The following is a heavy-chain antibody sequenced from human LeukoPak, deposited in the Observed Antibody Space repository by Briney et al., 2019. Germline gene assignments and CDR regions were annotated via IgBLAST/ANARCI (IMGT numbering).Heavy chain of an antibody. Sequence: GGSLRLSCIGSGFTFSDAWMSWVRQAPGKGLEWVGRIKSKSDGGTIDYAAPVKGRFTISRDDSRNTLYLQMNSLKTEDTAVYYCTTRRQDGWWGQGTLVTVS. D-gene: IGHD2-15*01. V-gene: IGHV3-15*01. CDR2: IKSKSDGGTI. CDR1: GFTFSDAW. CDR3: TTRRQDGW. J-gene: IGHJ4*02.